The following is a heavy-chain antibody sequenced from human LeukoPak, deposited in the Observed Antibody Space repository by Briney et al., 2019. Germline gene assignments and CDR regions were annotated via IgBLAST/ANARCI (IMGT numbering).Heavy chain of an antibody. CDR1: GGSISSYY. V-gene: IGHV4-4*07. CDR3: ARTTEDCSSTSCYQYWFDP. Sequence: SETLSLTCTVSGGSISSYYWSWIRQPAGKGLEWIGRIYISGSTNYNPSLKSRVTISVDTSKNQFSLKLNSVTAADTAVYYCARTTEDCSSTSCYQYWFDPWGQGTLVTVSS. J-gene: IGHJ5*02. CDR2: IYISGST. D-gene: IGHD2-2*01.